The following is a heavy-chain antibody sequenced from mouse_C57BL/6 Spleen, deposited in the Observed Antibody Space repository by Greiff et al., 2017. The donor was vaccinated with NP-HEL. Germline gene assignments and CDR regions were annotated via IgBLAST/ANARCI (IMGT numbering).Heavy chain of an antibody. J-gene: IGHJ2*01. CDR1: GFTFSSYA. CDR2: ISSGGDYI. CDR3: ITTTDPYYFDY. Sequence: EVMLVESGEGLVKPGGSLKLSCAASGFTFSSYAMSWVRQTPEKRLEWVAYISSGGDYIYYADTVKGRFTISRDNARNTLYLQMSSLKSEDTAMYYCITTTDPYYFDYWGQGTTLTVSS. V-gene: IGHV5S21*01. D-gene: IGHD2-4*01.